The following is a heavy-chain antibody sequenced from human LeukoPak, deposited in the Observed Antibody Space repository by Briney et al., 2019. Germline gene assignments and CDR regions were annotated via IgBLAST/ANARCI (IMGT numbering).Heavy chain of an antibody. V-gene: IGHV4-39*07. CDR2: IYYSGST. Sequence: SETLSLTCTVSGGSISSSSYYWGWIRQPPGKGLEWIGSIYYSGSTNYNPSLKSRVTISVDTSKNQFSLKLSSVTAADTAVYYCARDQSAGTSWGGLDYWGQGTLVTVSS. CDR3: ARDQSAGTSWGGLDY. CDR1: GGSISSSSYY. D-gene: IGHD2-2*01. J-gene: IGHJ4*02.